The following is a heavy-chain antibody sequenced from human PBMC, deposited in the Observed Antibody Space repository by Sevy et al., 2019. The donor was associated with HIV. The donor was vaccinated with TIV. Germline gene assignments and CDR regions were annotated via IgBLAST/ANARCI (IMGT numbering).Heavy chain of an antibody. Sequence: GGSLRLSCAASGFTFSSYWMSWVRQAPGNGLEWVANIKQDGSEKYYVDSVKGRFTISRDNAKNSLYLQMNSLRAEDTAVYYCARPQDYYGSGAFDIWGQGTMVTVSS. D-gene: IGHD3-10*01. CDR1: GFTFSSYW. V-gene: IGHV3-7*03. CDR2: IKQDGSEK. J-gene: IGHJ3*02. CDR3: ARPQDYYGSGAFDI.